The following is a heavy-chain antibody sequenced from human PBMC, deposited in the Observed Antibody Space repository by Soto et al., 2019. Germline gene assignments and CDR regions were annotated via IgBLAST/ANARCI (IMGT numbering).Heavy chain of an antibody. CDR2: IYHRGST. V-gene: IGHV4-4*02. Sequence: QVQLQESGPGLVKPSGTLSLTCAVSGGSISSSNWWSWVRQPPGKGLEWIGEIYHRGSTNYNPSLKCRGPTTIEQVQNPVSPKGGSGAGAGTGGLYWRGGGGGRGWYSFDYWGQGTLVTVSS. J-gene: IGHJ4*02. D-gene: IGHD6-19*01. CDR1: GGSISSSNW. CDR3: RGGGGGRGWYSFDY.